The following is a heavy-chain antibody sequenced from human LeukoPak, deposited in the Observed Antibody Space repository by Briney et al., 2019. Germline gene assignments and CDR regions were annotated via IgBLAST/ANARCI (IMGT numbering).Heavy chain of an antibody. J-gene: IGHJ6*02. V-gene: IGHV3-23*01. D-gene: IGHD3-3*01. Sequence: GGSLRLSCAASGFTFSSYAMSWVRQAPGKGLEWVSSITGSGGTTYYADSAKGRFTISRDNFKNTLYLQMNSLRAEDTAVYYCAKCSWWSGYYHGMDVWGQGTTVTVSS. CDR2: ITGSGGTT. CDR1: GFTFSSYA. CDR3: AKCSWWSGYYHGMDV.